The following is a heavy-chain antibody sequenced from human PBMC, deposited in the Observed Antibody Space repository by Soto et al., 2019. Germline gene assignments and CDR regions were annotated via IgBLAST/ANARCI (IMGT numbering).Heavy chain of an antibody. V-gene: IGHV3-11*01. CDR1: GFTFSDYY. CDR3: ARVPAADFYYYYYMDV. Sequence: GGSLRLSCAASGFTFSDYYMSWIRQAPGKGLEWVSYISSSGSTIYYADSVKGRFTISRDNAKNSLYLQMNSLRAEDTAVYYCARVPAADFYYYYYMDVWGKGTTVTVSS. J-gene: IGHJ6*03. D-gene: IGHD2-2*01. CDR2: ISSSGSTI.